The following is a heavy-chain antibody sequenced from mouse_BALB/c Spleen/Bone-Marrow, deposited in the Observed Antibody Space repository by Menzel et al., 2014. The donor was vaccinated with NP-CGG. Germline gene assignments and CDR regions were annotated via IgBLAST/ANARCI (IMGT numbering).Heavy chain of an antibody. J-gene: IGHJ3*01. CDR1: GYTFTSYW. Sequence: QVHVKQSGAELVRPGASVKLSCKASGYTFTSYWINWVKQRPGQGLEWIGNIYPSDSYTNYNQKFKDKATLTVDKSSSTAYMQLSSPTSEDSAVYYCTRDGSPFAYWGQGTLVKVSA. CDR3: TRDGSPFAY. V-gene: IGHV1-69*02. D-gene: IGHD2-3*01. CDR2: IYPSDSYT.